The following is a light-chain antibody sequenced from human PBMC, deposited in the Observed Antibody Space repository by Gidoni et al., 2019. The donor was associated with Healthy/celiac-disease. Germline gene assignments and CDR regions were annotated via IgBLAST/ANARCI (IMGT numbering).Light chain of an antibody. Sequence: QSALTPPASVSGSPGQSITISCTGTSSDVGGYNYVSWYQQHPGKAPKLMIYEVSKRPSGVSNRFSGSKSGTTASLTISGLQAEDEADYYCSSYTSSSTQVFGGGTKLTVL. V-gene: IGLV2-14*01. CDR3: SSYTSSSTQV. J-gene: IGLJ2*01. CDR1: SSDVGGYNY. CDR2: EVS.